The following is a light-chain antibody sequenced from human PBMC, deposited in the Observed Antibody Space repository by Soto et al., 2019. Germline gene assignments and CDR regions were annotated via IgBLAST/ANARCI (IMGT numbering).Light chain of an antibody. CDR1: QSVSSN. CDR3: QQYDKWPWT. V-gene: IGKV3-15*01. J-gene: IGKJ1*01. CDR2: GAS. Sequence: EIVLTQSPATLSLSPCERATLSCRASQSVSSNLAWYQQKPGQPPRLLIYGASTRVTGIPARFSGSGSGTEFTLTISSLQSEDFALYYCQQYDKWPWTFGQGTKVDI.